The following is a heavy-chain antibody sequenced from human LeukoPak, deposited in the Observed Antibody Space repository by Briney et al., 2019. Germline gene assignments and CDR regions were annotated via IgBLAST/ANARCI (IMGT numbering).Heavy chain of an antibody. Sequence: RPGGSLRLSCAASGFPFDDYGMTWVRQAPGKGLEWVSGINWNGGSTGYADSVKGRFTISRDNAKNSLYLQMYSLRAEDTALYYCASAGLTYGSGSYFVYWGQGTLVTVSS. D-gene: IGHD3-10*01. CDR1: GFPFDDYG. CDR3: ASAGLTYGSGSYFVY. J-gene: IGHJ4*02. V-gene: IGHV3-20*04. CDR2: INWNGGST.